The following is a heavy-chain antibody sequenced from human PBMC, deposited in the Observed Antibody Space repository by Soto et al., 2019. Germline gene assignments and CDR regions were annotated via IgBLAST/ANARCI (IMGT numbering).Heavy chain of an antibody. D-gene: IGHD1-1*01. CDR3: ARGRYGDY. Sequence: QVHLVQSGAEVKKPGASVKVSCNGSGYAFTTYGITWVRQAPGQGLEWMGWISAHNGNTNYAQKLQGRVTVTRDTSTSTAYMELRCLRSADTAVYYCARGRYGDYWGQGALVTVSS. J-gene: IGHJ4*02. CDR2: ISAHNGNT. V-gene: IGHV1-18*01. CDR1: GYAFTTYG.